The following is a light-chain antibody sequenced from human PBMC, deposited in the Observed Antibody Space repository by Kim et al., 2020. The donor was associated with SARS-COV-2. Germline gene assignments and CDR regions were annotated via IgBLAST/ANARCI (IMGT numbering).Light chain of an antibody. V-gene: IGKV3-20*01. CDR2: GIS. Sequence: EIVLTQSPGTLSLSPGERVTLSCRASHPVSDKYLAWFQQKPGQAPRLLIYGISKRLAGVPDRFTGGGSGRDFTLTIDRLEPEDFAVYYCHQYGGSQWTFGQGTKVDIK. J-gene: IGKJ1*01. CDR1: HPVSDKY. CDR3: HQYGGSQWT.